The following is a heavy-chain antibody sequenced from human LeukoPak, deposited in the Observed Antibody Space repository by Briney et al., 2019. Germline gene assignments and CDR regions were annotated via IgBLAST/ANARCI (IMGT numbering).Heavy chain of an antibody. CDR2: ISYDGSNK. J-gene: IGHJ3*02. CDR1: GFTFSSYA. CDR3: VKSAGKDGYRDVLDI. D-gene: IGHD5-24*01. Sequence: GRSLRLSCAASGFTFSSYAMHWVRQAPGKGLEWVAVISYDGSNKYYADSVKGRFTISRDIFKNTLYLQMNSLRAEDTAVYHCVKSAGKDGYRDVLDIWGQGTVVTVSS. V-gene: IGHV3-30-3*01.